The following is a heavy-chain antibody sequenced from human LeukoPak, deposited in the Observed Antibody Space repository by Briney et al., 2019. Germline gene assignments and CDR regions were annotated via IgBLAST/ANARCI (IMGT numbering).Heavy chain of an antibody. D-gene: IGHD3-10*01. J-gene: IGHJ6*04. CDR1: GFTFSSYA. CDR3: ARDQSGYDYGMDV. CDR2: ISYDGSNK. Sequence: GGSLRLSCAASGFTFSSYAMHWVRQAPGKGLEWVAVISYDGSNKYYADSVKGRFTVSRDNSKNTLCLQMNSLRAEDTAVYYCARDQSGYDYGMDVWGKGTTVTVSS. V-gene: IGHV3-30*04.